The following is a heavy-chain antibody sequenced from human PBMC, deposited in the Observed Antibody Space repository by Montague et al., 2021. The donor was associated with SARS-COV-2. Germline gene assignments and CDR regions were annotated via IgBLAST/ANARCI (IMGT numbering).Heavy chain of an antibody. CDR2: IYHSGST. D-gene: IGHD5-24*01. Sequence: SETLSLTCTVSGYSISTGYYWGWIRQPPGKGLEWIGTIYHSGSTYFNPSLKSRVTISVDTSENQFSLKMYSVTAADTAQFYCARDRTFRDGYLDAFEIWGQGTMVTASS. CDR1: GYSISTGYY. J-gene: IGHJ3*02. CDR3: ARDRTFRDGYLDAFEI. V-gene: IGHV4-38-2*02.